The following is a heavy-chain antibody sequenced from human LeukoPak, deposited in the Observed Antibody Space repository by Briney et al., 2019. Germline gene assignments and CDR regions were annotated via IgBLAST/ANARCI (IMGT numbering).Heavy chain of an antibody. D-gene: IGHD2-2*01. V-gene: IGHV3-9*01. CDR3: AKDIGDGYCSSTSCFFDY. Sequence: PGRSLRLSCAASGFTFDDYAMHWVRQASGKGLEWVSGISWNSGSIGYADSVKGRFTISRDNAKNSLYLQMNSLRAEDTALYYCAKDIGDGYCSSTSCFFDYWGQGTLVTVSS. J-gene: IGHJ4*02. CDR2: ISWNSGSI. CDR1: GFTFDDYA.